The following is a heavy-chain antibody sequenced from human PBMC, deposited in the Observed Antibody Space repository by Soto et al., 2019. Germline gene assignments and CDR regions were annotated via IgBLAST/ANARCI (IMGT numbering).Heavy chain of an antibody. CDR1: GDSISRGGYY. J-gene: IGHJ5*02. D-gene: IGHD2-21*01. CDR3: ARDGAGAYGLGWFDP. CDR2: IYHSGST. V-gene: IGHV4-31*03. Sequence: QVQLQESGPGLVKPSQTLSLTCTVSGDSISRGGYYWNWLRQHPRKGLEWIGYIYHSGSTIYNPSLKRRVTISVDTSKNRVSLELSNVTAADTAVYYCARDGAGAYGLGWFDPWGQGILVTVSS.